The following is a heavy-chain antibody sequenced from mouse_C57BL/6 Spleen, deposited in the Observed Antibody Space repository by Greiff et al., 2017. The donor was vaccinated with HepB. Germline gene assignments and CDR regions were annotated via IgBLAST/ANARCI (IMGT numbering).Heavy chain of an antibody. CDR2: ISYDGSN. CDR1: GYSITSGYY. J-gene: IGHJ3*01. V-gene: IGHV3-6*01. Sequence: QSGPGLVKPSQSLSLTCSVTGYSITSGYYWNWIRQFPGNKLEWMGYISYDGSNNYNPSLKNRISITRDTSKNQFFLKLNSVTTEDTATYYCARGDYDVAYWGQGTLVTVSA. CDR3: ARGDYDVAY. D-gene: IGHD2-4*01.